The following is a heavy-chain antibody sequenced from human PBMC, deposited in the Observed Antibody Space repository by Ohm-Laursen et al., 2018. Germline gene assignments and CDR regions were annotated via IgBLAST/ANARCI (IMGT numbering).Heavy chain of an antibody. CDR1: GYTFTGYY. Sequence: SVKASCKASGYTFTGYYMHWVRQAPGQGLEWMGIINPSGGSTSYAQKFQGRVTMTRDTSTSTVYMELSSLRSEDTAVYYCARDREGSGSYYNLWGQGTLVTVSS. V-gene: IGHV1-46*01. CDR2: INPSGGST. D-gene: IGHD3-10*01. CDR3: ARDREGSGSYYNL. J-gene: IGHJ4*02.